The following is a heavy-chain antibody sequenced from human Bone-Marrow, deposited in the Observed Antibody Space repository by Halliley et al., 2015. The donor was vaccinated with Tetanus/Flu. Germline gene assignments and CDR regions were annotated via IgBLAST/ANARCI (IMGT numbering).Heavy chain of an antibody. Sequence: TLSLTCTVSGGSISSGNFYWSWIRQHPGKGLEWIGYISYSGSAYSKPSLESRVTISLDTSKNQFSLKMNSVTAADTAVYYCARGPAGTAWGTWFDPWGRGTLVIFSS. J-gene: IGHJ5*02. CDR2: ISYSGSA. CDR1: GGSISSGNFY. D-gene: IGHD2-21*02. CDR3: ARGPAGTAWGTWFDP. V-gene: IGHV4-31*03.